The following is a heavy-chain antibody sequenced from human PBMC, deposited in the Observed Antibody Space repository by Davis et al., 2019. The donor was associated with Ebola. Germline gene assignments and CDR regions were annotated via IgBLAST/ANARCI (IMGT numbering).Heavy chain of an antibody. D-gene: IGHD3-3*01. CDR3: AAGGITIFGVPITDYYGMDV. CDR1: GFTFSDYY. V-gene: IGHV3-11*06. Sequence: GESLKISCAASGFTFSDYYMSWLRQAPGKGLEWVSYISSSSSYTNYADSVKGRFTISRDNAKNSLYLQMNSLRAEDTAVYYCAAGGITIFGVPITDYYGMDVWGQGTTVTVSS. J-gene: IGHJ6*02. CDR2: ISSSSSYT.